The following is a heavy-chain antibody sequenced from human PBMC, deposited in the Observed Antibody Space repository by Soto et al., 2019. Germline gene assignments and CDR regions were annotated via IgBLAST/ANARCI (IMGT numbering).Heavy chain of an antibody. J-gene: IGHJ4*02. CDR1: GCTFTGYG. V-gene: IGHV1-18*01. CDR2: ISAYNGNT. CDR3: ATIGYSGNFFAY. D-gene: IGHD1-26*01. Sequence: ASVKVSCKASGCTFTGYGISWVRQAPGQGLEWMGWISAYNGNTNYAQKLQGRVTMTTDTSTITAYMELRSLRSDDTAVYCCATIGYSGNFFAYWGQGTLVTVSS.